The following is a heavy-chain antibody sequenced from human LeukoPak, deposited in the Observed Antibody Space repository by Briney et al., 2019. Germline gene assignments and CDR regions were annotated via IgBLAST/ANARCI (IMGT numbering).Heavy chain of an antibody. D-gene: IGHD3-10*01. CDR1: GFTFDDYA. V-gene: IGHV3-9*01. CDR2: ISWNSGSI. J-gene: IGHJ4*02. CDR3: AKDMTRNYYGSGSYYY. Sequence: GRSLRLSCAASGFTFDDYAMHWVRQAPGKGVEWVSGISWNSGSIGYADSVKGRFTISRDNAKNSLYLQMNSLRAEDTALYYCAKDMTRNYYGSGSYYYWGQGTLVTVSS.